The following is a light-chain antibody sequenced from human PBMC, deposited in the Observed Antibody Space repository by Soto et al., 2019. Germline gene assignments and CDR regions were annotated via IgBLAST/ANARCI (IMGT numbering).Light chain of an antibody. CDR1: QGVNSRF. J-gene: IGKJ3*01. Sequence: EIVLTQSPDTLSLSPGDRATLSCRASQGVNSRFLNWFQQKPGQAPRIVVYGASVRATGIPDRFSGSGSGTDFTLTISRLEPEDFAVYYCQQRGNWPQTFGPGTKVDI. CDR2: GAS. V-gene: IGKV3D-20*02. CDR3: QQRGNWPQT.